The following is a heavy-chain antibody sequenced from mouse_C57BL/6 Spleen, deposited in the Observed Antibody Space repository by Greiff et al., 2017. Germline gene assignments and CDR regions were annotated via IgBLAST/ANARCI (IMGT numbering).Heavy chain of an antibody. CDR3: ARADYYGSSYYFDY. D-gene: IGHD1-1*01. CDR2: ISDGGSYT. J-gene: IGHJ2*01. CDR1: GFTFSSYA. V-gene: IGHV5-4*03. Sequence: EVNVVESGGGLVKPGGSLKLSCAASGFTFSSYAMSWVRQTPEKRLEWVATISDGGSYTYYPDNVKGRFTISRDNAKNNLYLQMSHLKSEDTAMYYCARADYYGSSYYFDYWGQGTTLTVSS.